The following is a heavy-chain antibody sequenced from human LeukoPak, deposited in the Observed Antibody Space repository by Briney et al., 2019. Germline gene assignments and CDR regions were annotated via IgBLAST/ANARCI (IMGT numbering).Heavy chain of an antibody. V-gene: IGHV1-2*02. CDR2: INPNSGGT. J-gene: IGHJ4*02. D-gene: IGHD3-10*01. Sequence: ASVKVSCKASGGTFSSYAISWVRQAPGQGLEWMGWINPNSGGTNYAQKFQGRVTMTRDTSISTAYMELSRLRSDDTAVYYCARVSLYYYGSGTQTTVDYWGQGTLVTVSS. CDR3: ARVSLYYYGSGTQTTVDY. CDR1: GGTFSSYA.